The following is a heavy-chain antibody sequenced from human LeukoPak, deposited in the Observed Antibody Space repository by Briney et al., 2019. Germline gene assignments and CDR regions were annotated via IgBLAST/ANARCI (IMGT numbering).Heavy chain of an antibody. J-gene: IGHJ4*02. Sequence: PGGSLRLSCAASGFTFSNYWMQWVRQAPGKGLEWVANINYDGSAKYYVDSVKGRFTISRDSAKNSPCLQMNSLRVDDTAVYYCTRGDPDFWGQGTLVTVSS. V-gene: IGHV3-7*01. D-gene: IGHD3-3*01. CDR2: INYDGSAK. CDR1: GFTFSNYW. CDR3: TRGDPDF.